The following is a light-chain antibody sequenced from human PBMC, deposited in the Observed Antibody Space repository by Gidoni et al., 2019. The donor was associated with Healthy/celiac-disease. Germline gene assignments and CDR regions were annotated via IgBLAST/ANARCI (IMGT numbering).Light chain of an antibody. CDR2: GKN. J-gene: IGLJ3*02. Sequence: SSELTQDPAVSVVLGQTVRITCQGDSLRSYYASWYQQKQGQAPVLVIYGKNNRPSGIPDRFSGSSSGNTASLTITGAQADDEADYYCNSRDSSGNHLVFGGGTKLTVL. V-gene: IGLV3-19*01. CDR1: SLRSYY. CDR3: NSRDSSGNHLV.